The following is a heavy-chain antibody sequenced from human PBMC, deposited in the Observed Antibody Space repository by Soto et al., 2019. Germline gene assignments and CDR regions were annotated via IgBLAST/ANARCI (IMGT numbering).Heavy chain of an antibody. Sequence: EGHLVQSGGGLVQPGGSLRLSCVASGFTFSNFWMNWVRQTPGKGLEWVANIKPDGTAQAYVDSVKGRFTVSRDNAKNSLYLQINSLRADDTAIYFCGAWDSSNNPWGQGTLVTVSS. CDR2: IKPDGTAQ. CDR3: GAWDSSNNP. CDR1: GFTFSNFW. D-gene: IGHD1-26*01. J-gene: IGHJ5*02. V-gene: IGHV3-7*01.